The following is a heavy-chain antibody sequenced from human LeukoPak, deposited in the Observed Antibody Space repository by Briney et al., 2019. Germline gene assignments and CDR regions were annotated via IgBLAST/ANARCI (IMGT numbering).Heavy chain of an antibody. CDR3: ARAEVATIPT. CDR1: GGTFSSYA. V-gene: IGHV1-69*05. J-gene: IGHJ4*02. D-gene: IGHD5-12*01. Sequence: ASVKVSCKASGGTFSSYAISWVRQAPGQGLEWMGRIIPIFGTANYAQKFQGRVTITTDESTSTAYKELSSLRSEDTAVYYCARAEVATIPTWGQGTLVTVSS. CDR2: IIPIFGTA.